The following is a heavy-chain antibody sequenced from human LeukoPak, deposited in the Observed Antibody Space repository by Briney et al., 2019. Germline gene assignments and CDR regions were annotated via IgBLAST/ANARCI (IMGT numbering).Heavy chain of an antibody. CDR1: GGSISSYY. Sequence: SETLSLTCTVSGGSISSYYWSWIRQPPGKGLEWTGYIYYSGSTNYNPSLKSRVTISVDTSKNQFSLKLSSVTAADTAVYYCASYSGSYSGFDYWGQGTLVTVSS. D-gene: IGHD1-26*01. CDR2: IYYSGST. CDR3: ASYSGSYSGFDY. J-gene: IGHJ4*02. V-gene: IGHV4-59*08.